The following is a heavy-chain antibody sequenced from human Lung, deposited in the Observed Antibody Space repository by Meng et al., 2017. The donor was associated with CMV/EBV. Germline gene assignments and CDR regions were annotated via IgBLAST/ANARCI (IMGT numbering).Heavy chain of an antibody. J-gene: IGHJ4*02. V-gene: IGHV3-30-3*01. CDR2: IPYNGVNE. D-gene: IGHD2-15*01. Sequence: GGSLRLSFAASGFTLSSFAMHWVRQAPAKGLEWVAVIPYNGVNENYADSVKGRFTISRDNSKNTLSLQMNSLRAEDTALYYCVRGQLFCSGGSCYQHFDYWGQGTLVTVSS. CDR1: GFTLSSFA. CDR3: VRGQLFCSGGSCYQHFDY.